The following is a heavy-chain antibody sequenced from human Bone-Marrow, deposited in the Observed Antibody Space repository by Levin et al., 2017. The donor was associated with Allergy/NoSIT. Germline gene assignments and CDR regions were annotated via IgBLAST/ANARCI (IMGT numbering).Heavy chain of an antibody. J-gene: IGHJ4*02. D-gene: IGHD3-22*01. V-gene: IGHV1-58*01. CDR3: AADTGRFYYDSSGYDFDY. CDR2: IVVGSGNT. CDR1: GFTFTSSA. Sequence: VASVKVSCKASGFTFTSSAVQWVRQARGQRLEWIGWIVVGSGNTNYAQKFQERVTITRDMSTSTAYMELSSLRSEDTAVYYCAADTGRFYYDSSGYDFDYWGQGTLVTVSS.